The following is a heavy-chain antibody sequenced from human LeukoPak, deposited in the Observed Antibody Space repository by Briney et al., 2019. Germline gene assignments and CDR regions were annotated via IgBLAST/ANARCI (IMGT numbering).Heavy chain of an antibody. Sequence: GGSLRLSCTASGFTFGDYAMSWFRQAPGKGLEWVGFIRGKAYGGTTEYAASVKGRFTISRDDSKSIAYLQMNSLKTEDTAVYYCTRSLWFGELVFDYWGQGTLVTVSS. D-gene: IGHD3-10*01. J-gene: IGHJ4*02. CDR1: GFTFGDYA. V-gene: IGHV3-49*03. CDR3: TRSLWFGELVFDY. CDR2: IRGKAYGGTT.